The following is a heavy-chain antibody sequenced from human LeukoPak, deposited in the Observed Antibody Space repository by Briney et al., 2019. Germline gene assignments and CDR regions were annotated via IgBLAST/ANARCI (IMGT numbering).Heavy chain of an antibody. CDR3: ARSRGLDVHYYYYMDV. Sequence: GGSLRLSCAASVFTFSSYAVHWARQAPGKGLEYVSAITSDGGRTYYANSVKGRFTISRDNSKNTLYLQMGSLRAEDMAVYYSARSRGLDVHYYYYMDVWGKGTTVTVSS. CDR2: ITSDGGRT. D-gene: IGHD3-10*01. V-gene: IGHV3-64*01. CDR1: VFTFSSYA. J-gene: IGHJ6*03.